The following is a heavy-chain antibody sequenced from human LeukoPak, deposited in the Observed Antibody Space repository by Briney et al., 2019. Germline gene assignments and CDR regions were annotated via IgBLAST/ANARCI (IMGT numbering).Heavy chain of an antibody. CDR3: AREDDFWSGYYAEYYYYGMDV. V-gene: IGHV3-48*02. Sequence: GGSLRLSCAASGFTFSSYSMTWVRQAPGKGLEWVSYISSSSSTIYYADSVKGRFTISRDNAKNSLYLQMNSLRDEDTAVYYCAREDDFWSGYYAEYYYYGMDVWGQGTTVTVSS. CDR1: GFTFSSYS. CDR2: ISSSSSTI. J-gene: IGHJ6*02. D-gene: IGHD3-3*01.